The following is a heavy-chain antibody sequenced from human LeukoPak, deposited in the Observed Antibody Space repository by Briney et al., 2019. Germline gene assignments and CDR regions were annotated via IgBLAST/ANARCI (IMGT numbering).Heavy chain of an antibody. Sequence: PGGSLRLSCVASGFSFISYEMNWVRQAPGKGLEWVSYIGTGGSPTYYADSVKGRFTISRDNAKNTLYLQMSSLRVEDTAVYYCARGQQVSDHWGQGTLVTVSS. V-gene: IGHV3-48*03. CDR1: GFSFISYE. D-gene: IGHD6-13*01. J-gene: IGHJ4*02. CDR3: ARGQQVSDH. CDR2: IGTGGSPT.